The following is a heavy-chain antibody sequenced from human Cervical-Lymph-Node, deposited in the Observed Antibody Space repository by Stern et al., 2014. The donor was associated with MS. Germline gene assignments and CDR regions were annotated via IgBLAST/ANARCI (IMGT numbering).Heavy chain of an antibody. CDR2: ISDYNGNT. CDR3: ARGGYYDSSGRPNWFDP. J-gene: IGHJ5*02. Sequence: VQLVESGAEVKKPGASVKVSCKASGYTFTSYGIRWVRQAPGQGLEWMGWISDYNGNTNYAQKLQGRVTMTTDTSTSTAYMELRSLRSDDTAVYYCARGGYYDSSGRPNWFDPWGQGTLVTVSS. V-gene: IGHV1-18*01. D-gene: IGHD3-22*01. CDR1: GYTFTSYG.